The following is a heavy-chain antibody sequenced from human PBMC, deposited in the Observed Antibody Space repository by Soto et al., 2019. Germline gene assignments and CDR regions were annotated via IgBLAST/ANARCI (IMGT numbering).Heavy chain of an antibody. D-gene: IGHD2-15*01. CDR1: GGSISSSSYY. CDR3: ARLGYCSGGSCSN. J-gene: IGHJ4*02. Sequence: KTSETLSLTCTVSGGSISSSSYYWGWIRQPPGKGLEWIGSIYYSGSTYYNPSLKSRVTISVDTSKNQFSLKLSSVTAADTAVYYCARLGYCSGGSCSNWGQGTLVTSPQ. CDR2: IYYSGST. V-gene: IGHV4-39*01.